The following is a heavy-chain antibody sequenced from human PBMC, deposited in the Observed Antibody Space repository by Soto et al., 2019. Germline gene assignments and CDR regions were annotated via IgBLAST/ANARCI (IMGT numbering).Heavy chain of an antibody. V-gene: IGHV3-64*01. CDR1: GFTFSSYA. CDR3: ARGGSERYYYYYYMDV. J-gene: IGHJ6*03. Sequence: AGSLRLSCAASGFTFSSYAMHWVRQAPGKGLEYVSAISSNGGSTYYANSVKGRFTISRDNSKNTLYLQMGSLRAEDMAVYYCARGGSERYYYYYYMDVWGKGTTVTVSS. D-gene: IGHD1-1*01. CDR2: ISSNGGST.